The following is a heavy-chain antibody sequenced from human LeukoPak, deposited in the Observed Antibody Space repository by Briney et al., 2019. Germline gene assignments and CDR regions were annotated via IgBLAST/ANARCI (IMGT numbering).Heavy chain of an antibody. D-gene: IGHD3-22*01. CDR2: ISWNSGSI. J-gene: IGHJ1*01. V-gene: IGHV3-9*01. CDR3: AKDRSQYYDSSGYYYYAEYSQH. Sequence: SLRLSCAASGFTFDDYAMHWVRQAPGEGLEWVSGISWNSGSIGYADSVKGRFTISRDNAKNSLYLQMNSLRAEDTALYYCAKDRSQYYDSSGYYYYAEYSQHWGQGTLVTVSS. CDR1: GFTFDDYA.